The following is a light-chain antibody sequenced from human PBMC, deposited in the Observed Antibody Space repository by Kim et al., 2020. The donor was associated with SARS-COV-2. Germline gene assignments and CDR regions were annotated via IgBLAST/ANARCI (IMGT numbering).Light chain of an antibody. Sequence: QSVLTQPPSVSGAPGQRVSILCTGSSSNTGAGYDVHWYQQLPGTAPKLLIFDNGNRPSGVPDRFSGSKSGPSASLAITGLQAEDEAVYYCQSYDSSLTTWVFGGGTKVTVL. CDR3: QSYDSSLTTWV. V-gene: IGLV1-40*01. CDR1: SSNTGAGYD. CDR2: DNG. J-gene: IGLJ3*02.